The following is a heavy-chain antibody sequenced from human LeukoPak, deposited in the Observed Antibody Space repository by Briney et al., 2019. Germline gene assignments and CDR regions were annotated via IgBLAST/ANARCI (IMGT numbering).Heavy chain of an antibody. J-gene: IGHJ6*02. CDR1: GYTFTSYD. CDR3: ARDSITMVRENLVGGMDV. D-gene: IGHD3-10*01. Sequence: ASVKVSCKASGYTFTSYDINWVRQATGQGLEWMGWMNPNSGNTGYAQKFQGRVTMTRNTSISTAYMELSRLRSDDTAVYYCARDSITMVRENLVGGMDVWGQGTTVTVSS. V-gene: IGHV1-8*01. CDR2: MNPNSGNT.